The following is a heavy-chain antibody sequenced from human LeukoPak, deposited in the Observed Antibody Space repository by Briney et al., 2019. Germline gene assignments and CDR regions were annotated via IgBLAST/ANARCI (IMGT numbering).Heavy chain of an antibody. Sequence: GGSLRLSCAASGFTFSSYEMNWVRQAPGKGLEWVSYISSSGSTIYYADSVKGRFTISRDNAKNSLYLQMNSLRAEDTAVYYCARDPQLATIPLYDYWGQGTLVTVSS. CDR1: GFTFSSYE. V-gene: IGHV3-48*03. D-gene: IGHD5-24*01. CDR3: ARDPQLATIPLYDY. CDR2: ISSSGSTI. J-gene: IGHJ4*02.